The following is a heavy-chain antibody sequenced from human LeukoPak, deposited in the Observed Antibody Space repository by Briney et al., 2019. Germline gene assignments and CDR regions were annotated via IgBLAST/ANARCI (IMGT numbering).Heavy chain of an antibody. Sequence: GESLKISCKGSGYSFTSYWIGWVRQMPGKGLEWMGIIYPGDSDTGYSPSFQGQVTISADKSISTAYLQWSSLKASDTAMYYCARLECSGGSCYSWFDPWGQGTLVTVSS. CDR3: ARLECSGGSCYSWFDP. CDR1: GYSFTSYW. CDR2: IYPGDSDT. D-gene: IGHD2-15*01. J-gene: IGHJ5*02. V-gene: IGHV5-51*01.